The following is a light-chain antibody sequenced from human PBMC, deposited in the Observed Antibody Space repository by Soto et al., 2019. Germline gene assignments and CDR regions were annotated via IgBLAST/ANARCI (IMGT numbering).Light chain of an antibody. Sequence: ERVVPQSPATLAVSPGERAPPSCRASQSVGSNFAWYQQKPGQAPRLLIYGASTRATGIPARFSGSGSGTEFTLTISSLQSEDFAVYYCQQYNNWLGTCGPGTKVDIK. J-gene: IGKJ3*01. CDR3: QQYNNWLGT. CDR2: GAS. CDR1: QSVGSN. V-gene: IGKV3-15*01.